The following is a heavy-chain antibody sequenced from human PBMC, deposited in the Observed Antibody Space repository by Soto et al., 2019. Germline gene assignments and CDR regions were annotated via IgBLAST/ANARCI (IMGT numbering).Heavy chain of an antibody. V-gene: IGHV3-48*01. CDR2: ISSSSSTI. J-gene: IGHJ4*02. Sequence: PGGSLRLSCAASGFTFSSYSMNWVRQAPGKGLEWVSYISSSSSTIYYADSVKGRFTISRDNAKNSLYLQMNSLRAEDTAVYYCARIYYGSGSYYNDDYWGQGTLVTVSS. CDR1: GFTFSSYS. D-gene: IGHD3-10*01. CDR3: ARIYYGSGSYYNDDY.